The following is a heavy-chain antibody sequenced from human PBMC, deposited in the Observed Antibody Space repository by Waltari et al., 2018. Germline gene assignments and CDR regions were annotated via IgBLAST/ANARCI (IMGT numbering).Heavy chain of an antibody. J-gene: IGHJ4*02. CDR3: ARAVAGTGDY. V-gene: IGHV4-34*01. Sequence: QVQLQQWGAGLLKPSETLSLTCAVYGGSFSGYYWSWIRQSPGKGLEWIGEINHSGSTNYNPSLKSRVTISVDTSKNQFSLKLSSVTAADTAVYYCARAVAGTGDYWGQGTLVTVSS. CDR1: GGSFSGYY. D-gene: IGHD6-19*01. CDR2: INHSGST.